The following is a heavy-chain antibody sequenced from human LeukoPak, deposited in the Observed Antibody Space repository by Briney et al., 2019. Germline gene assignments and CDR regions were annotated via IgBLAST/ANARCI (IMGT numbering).Heavy chain of an antibody. CDR2: INPNSGGT. V-gene: IGHV1-2*02. D-gene: IGHD2-2*01. CDR1: GYTFTGYY. J-gene: IGHJ6*02. Sequence: ASVKVSCKASGYTFTGYYKHWVRQAPGQGLEWMGWINPNSGGTNYAQKFQGRVTMTRDTSISTAYMELSRLRSDDTAVYYCARDQRGYCSSTSCYPPTDGYGMDVWGQGTTVTVSS. CDR3: ARDQRGYCSSTSCYPPTDGYGMDV.